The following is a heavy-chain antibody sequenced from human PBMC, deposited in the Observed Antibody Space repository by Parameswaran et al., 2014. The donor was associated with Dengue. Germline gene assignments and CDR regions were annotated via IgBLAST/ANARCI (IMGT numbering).Heavy chain of an antibody. Sequence: ESLKISCAASGFSFSSYSMNWVRQAPGKGLEWVSYISSSSSIIYYADSVKGRFTISRDNAKNSLYLQMNSLRAEDTAVYYCARVDSYSWGMDVWGQGTTVTVSS. J-gene: IGHJ6*02. CDR2: ISSSSSII. CDR1: GFSFSSYS. V-gene: IGHV3-48*01. CDR3: ARVDSYSWGMDV. D-gene: IGHD3/OR15-3a*01.